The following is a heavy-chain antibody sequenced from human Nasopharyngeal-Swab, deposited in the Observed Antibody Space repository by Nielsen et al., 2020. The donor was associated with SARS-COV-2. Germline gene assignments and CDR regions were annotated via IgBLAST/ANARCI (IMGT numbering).Heavy chain of an antibody. J-gene: IGHJ2*01. D-gene: IGHD4-17*01. Sequence: QTPSLTRAVSGGSLRSVGYSRSSIRQPPGKGLEWIGYIYPSGSTHHNPSLKSRVTISIDTSKNHFSLKMSSVTAADSAVYYCARGDYGDLYWYFGLWGRGTLVTVSS. CDR3: ARGDYGDLYWYFGL. V-gene: IGHV4-30-2*01. CDR2: IYPSGST. CDR1: GGSLRSVGYS.